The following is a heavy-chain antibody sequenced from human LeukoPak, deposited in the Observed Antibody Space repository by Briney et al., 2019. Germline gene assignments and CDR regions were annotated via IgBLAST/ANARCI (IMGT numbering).Heavy chain of an antibody. D-gene: IGHD3-10*01. Sequence: GGSLRLSCAASGFTFSSYSMNWVRQAPGKGLEWVSYISSSSSTIYYADSVKGRFTISRDNAKNSLYLQMNSLRAEDTAVYYCAKSGSYYYGSGSYYNWGQGTLVTASS. CDR3: AKSGSYYYGSGSYYN. V-gene: IGHV3-48*01. CDR1: GFTFSSYS. J-gene: IGHJ4*02. CDR2: ISSSSSTI.